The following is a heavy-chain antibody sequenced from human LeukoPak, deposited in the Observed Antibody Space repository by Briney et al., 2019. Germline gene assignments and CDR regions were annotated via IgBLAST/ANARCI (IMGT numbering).Heavy chain of an antibody. J-gene: IGHJ1*01. CDR2: IKHDGSEK. Sequence: GGSLRLSCAASGFTFSSYWMSWVRQAPGKGLEWVANIKHDGSEKYYVDSLKGRFTISRDNAKNSLYLQMNSLRVEDTAVYYCVREGGRTTVTPPYFHDWGQGTLVTVSA. CDR3: VREGGRTTVTPPYFHD. CDR1: GFTFSSYW. V-gene: IGHV3-7*01. D-gene: IGHD4-17*01.